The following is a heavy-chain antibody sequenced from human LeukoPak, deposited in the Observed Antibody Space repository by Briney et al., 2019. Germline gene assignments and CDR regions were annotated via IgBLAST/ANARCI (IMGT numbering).Heavy chain of an antibody. Sequence: ASVTVSCKASGYTFTSYGISWVRQAPGQGLEWMGWISAHNGNTNYAQKLQGRVTMTTDTSTSTAYMELRSLRSDDTAVYYCARDQKYYDSSGYPADWGQGTLVTVSS. CDR3: ARDQKYYDSSGYPAD. V-gene: IGHV1-18*01. J-gene: IGHJ4*02. D-gene: IGHD3-22*01. CDR2: ISAHNGNT. CDR1: GYTFTSYG.